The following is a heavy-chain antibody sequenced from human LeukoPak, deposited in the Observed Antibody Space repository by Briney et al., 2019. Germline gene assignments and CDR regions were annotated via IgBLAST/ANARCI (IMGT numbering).Heavy chain of an antibody. J-gene: IGHJ6*03. CDR3: ARAFPYCGGDCYSSYYYMDV. CDR2: INAGNGNT. Sequence: ASVKVSCKASGYTFTSYAMHWVRQAPGQRLEWMGWINAGNGNTKYSQEFQGRVTITRDTSASTAYMELRSLRSDDTAVYYCARAFPYCGGDCYSSYYYMDVWGKGTTVTVSS. V-gene: IGHV1-3*01. D-gene: IGHD2-21*02. CDR1: GYTFTSYA.